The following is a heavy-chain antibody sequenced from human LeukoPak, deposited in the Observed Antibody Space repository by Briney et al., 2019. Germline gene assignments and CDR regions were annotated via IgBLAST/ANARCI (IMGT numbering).Heavy chain of an antibody. CDR3: ARASIAAAGP. CDR1: GGSFSGYY. D-gene: IGHD6-13*01. CDR2: INHSGST. Sequence: PSETLSLTCAVYGGSFSGYYWSWIRQPPGKGLEWIGEINHSGSTNYNPSLKSRVTISVDTSKNQVSLKLSSVTAADTAVYCCARASIAAAGPWGQGTLVTVSS. V-gene: IGHV4-34*01. J-gene: IGHJ5*02.